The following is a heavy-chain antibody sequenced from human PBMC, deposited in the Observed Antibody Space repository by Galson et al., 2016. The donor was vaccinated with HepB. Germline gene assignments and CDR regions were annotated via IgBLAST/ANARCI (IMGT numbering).Heavy chain of an antibody. V-gene: IGHV3-30*04. Sequence: SLRLSCAASGFTFSGYPMHWVRQAPGKGLEWVAVISKDGRNKDYADSVKGRFTLSRDNSKNTLYLQMDGLRAEDTGVYYCAREGHDQLLWGYFDYWGQGTLVTLSS. CDR3: AREGHDQLLWGYFDY. CDR2: ISKDGRNK. D-gene: IGHD2-2*01. CDR1: GFTFSGYP. J-gene: IGHJ4*02.